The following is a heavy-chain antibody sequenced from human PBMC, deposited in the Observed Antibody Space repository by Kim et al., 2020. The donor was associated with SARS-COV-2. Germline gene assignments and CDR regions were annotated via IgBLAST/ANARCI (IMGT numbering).Heavy chain of an antibody. D-gene: IGHD1-20*01. CDR2: T. J-gene: IGHJ4*02. Sequence: TKYSQKVQGRVTLTRDTSASTAYMELGSLRSEDTAVYYCAMITVRRTLDYWGQGTLVTVSS. CDR3: AMITVRRTLDY. V-gene: IGHV1-3*01.